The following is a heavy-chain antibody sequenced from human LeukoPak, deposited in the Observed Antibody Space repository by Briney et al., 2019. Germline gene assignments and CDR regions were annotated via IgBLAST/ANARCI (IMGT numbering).Heavy chain of an antibody. D-gene: IGHD4-11*01. V-gene: IGHV3-21*01. CDR1: GFTFTTYN. CDR2: VSSSSSYI. Sequence: PGGSLRLSCVASGFTFTTYNMNWVRQAPGKGLEWVSSVSSSSSYIYYADSVKGRFTISRDNAKNSLYLQMNSLRAEDTAVYYCARSTLDYSNFLFDYWGQGTLVTVSS. CDR3: ARSTLDYSNFLFDY. J-gene: IGHJ4*02.